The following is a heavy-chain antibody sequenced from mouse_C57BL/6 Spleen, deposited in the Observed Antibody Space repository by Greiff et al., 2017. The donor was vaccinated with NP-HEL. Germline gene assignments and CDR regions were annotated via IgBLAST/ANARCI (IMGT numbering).Heavy chain of an antibody. V-gene: IGHV1-82*01. CDR1: GYAFSSSW. J-gene: IGHJ4*01. CDR2: IYPGDGDT. CDR3: ARGDYAMDY. Sequence: QVQLKESGPELVKPGASVKISCKASGYAFSSSWMNWVKQRPGKGLEWIGRIYPGDGDTNYNGKFKGKATLTADKSSSTAYMQLSSLTSEDSAVYFCARGDYAMDYWGQGTSVTVSS.